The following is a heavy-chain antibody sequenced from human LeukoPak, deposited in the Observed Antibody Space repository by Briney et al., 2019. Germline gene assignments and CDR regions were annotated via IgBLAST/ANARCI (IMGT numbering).Heavy chain of an antibody. CDR3: AKTDGSGSYDY. J-gene: IGHJ4*02. CDR1: GFSFSAYG. V-gene: IGHV3-30*18. CDR2: ISYDGNNK. Sequence: PGGSLRLSCAASGFSFSAYGMHWVRQAPGKGLEWVAVISYDGNNKYYADSVKGRFTISRDNSKNTLYLQMNSLRTEDTAVYYCAKTDGSGSYDYWGQGTLVTVSS. D-gene: IGHD3-10*01.